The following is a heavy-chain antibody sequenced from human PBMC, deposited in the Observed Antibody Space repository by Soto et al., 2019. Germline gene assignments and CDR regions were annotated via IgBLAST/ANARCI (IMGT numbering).Heavy chain of an antibody. CDR3: ARGGGAARPRYNWFDP. J-gene: IGHJ5*02. CDR1: GGSFSGYY. V-gene: IGHV4-34*01. Sequence: NPSETLSLTCAVYGGSFSGYYWSWIRQPPGKGLEWIGEVNHSGSTNYNPSLKSRVTISVDTSKNQFSLKLSSVTAADTAVYYCARGGGAARPRYNWFDPWGQGTLVTVSS. CDR2: VNHSGST. D-gene: IGHD6-6*01.